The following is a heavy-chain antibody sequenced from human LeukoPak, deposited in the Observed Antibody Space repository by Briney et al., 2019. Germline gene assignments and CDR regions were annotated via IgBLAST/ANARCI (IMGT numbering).Heavy chain of an antibody. CDR3: ARDSIRPPGRRYIAVAGDFDY. Sequence: GASVKVSCKASGYTFTSYGISWVRQAPGQGLEWMGWISAYNGNTNYAQKLQGRVTMTTDTSTSTAYMELRSLRSDDTAVYYCARDSIRPPGRRYIAVAGDFDYWGQGTLVTVSS. V-gene: IGHV1-18*01. CDR2: ISAYNGNT. CDR1: GYTFTSYG. J-gene: IGHJ4*02. D-gene: IGHD6-19*01.